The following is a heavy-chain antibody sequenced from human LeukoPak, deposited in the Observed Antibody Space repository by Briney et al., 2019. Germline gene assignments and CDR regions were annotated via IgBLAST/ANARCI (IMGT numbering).Heavy chain of an antibody. V-gene: IGHV3-21*01. CDR3: ARDQLSSSSWYEWWIDY. J-gene: IGHJ4*02. CDR1: GVTVSGNY. D-gene: IGHD6-13*01. CDR2: ISSSSSYT. Sequence: HGESLRLSCAASGVTVSGNYMSWVRQAPGKGLEWVSSISSSSSYTYYADSVKGRFTISRDNAKNSLYLQMNSLRAEDTAVYYCARDQLSSSSWYEWWIDYWGQGTLVTVSS.